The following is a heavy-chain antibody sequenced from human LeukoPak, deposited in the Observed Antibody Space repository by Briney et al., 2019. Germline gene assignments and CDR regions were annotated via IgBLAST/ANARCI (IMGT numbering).Heavy chain of an antibody. CDR3: ATYYDSSGYYYNGAFDI. J-gene: IGHJ3*02. V-gene: IGHV3-23*01. Sequence: PGGSLRLSCAASGFTFSSYAMSWVRQAPGKGLEWVSAIGGSGGSTYYADSVKGRFTISRDNSKNTLYLQMNSLRAEDTAVYYCATYYDSSGYYYNGAFDIWGQGTMVTVSS. D-gene: IGHD3-22*01. CDR2: IGGSGGST. CDR1: GFTFSSYA.